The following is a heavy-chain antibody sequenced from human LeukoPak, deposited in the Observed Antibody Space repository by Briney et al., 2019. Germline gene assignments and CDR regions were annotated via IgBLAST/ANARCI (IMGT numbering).Heavy chain of an antibody. Sequence: ASVKVCCKASGYTFTSYDINWVRQATGPGLDWMGWMNPNSGNTGYAQKFQGRVTITWNTSISTAYMELSSLRSDDTAVYYCARGPEATYYDFWSGHIPVDYWGQGTLVTVSS. CDR1: GYTFTSYD. V-gene: IGHV1-8*03. CDR3: ARGPEATYYDFWSGHIPVDY. CDR2: MNPNSGNT. J-gene: IGHJ4*02. D-gene: IGHD3-3*01.